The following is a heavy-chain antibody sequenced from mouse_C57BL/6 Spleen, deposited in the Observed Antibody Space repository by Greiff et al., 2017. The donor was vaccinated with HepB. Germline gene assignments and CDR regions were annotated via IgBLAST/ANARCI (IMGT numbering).Heavy chain of an antibody. V-gene: IGHV14-4*01. CDR2: IDPENGDT. Sequence: EVQRVESGAELVRPGASVKLSCTASGFNIKDDYMHWVKQRPEQGLEWIGWIDPENGDTEYASKFQGKATITADTSSNTAYLQLSSLTSEDTAVYYCTTGDYGSSRAWFAYWGQGTLVTVSA. CDR1: GFNIKDDY. D-gene: IGHD1-1*01. J-gene: IGHJ3*01. CDR3: TTGDYGSSRAWFAY.